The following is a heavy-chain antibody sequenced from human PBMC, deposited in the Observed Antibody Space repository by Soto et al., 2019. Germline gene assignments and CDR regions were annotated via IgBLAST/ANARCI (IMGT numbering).Heavy chain of an antibody. J-gene: IGHJ4*02. CDR1: GGSISSDTLY. D-gene: IGHD3-3*01. Sequence: QLQLQESGPGLVKPSETLSLTCTVSGGSISSDTLYWGWIRQPPGKGLEWIGTIYYSGSTYYNPSLKSRVNTSVDTSKNQSSLKLSSVTAADTAVYYCARLATRADYNLLFVGFDYWGQGTLVTVSS. CDR2: IYYSGST. V-gene: IGHV4-39*01. CDR3: ARLATRADYNLLFVGFDY.